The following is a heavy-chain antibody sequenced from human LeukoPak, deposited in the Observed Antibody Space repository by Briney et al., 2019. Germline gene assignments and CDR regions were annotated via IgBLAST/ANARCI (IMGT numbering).Heavy chain of an antibody. CDR1: GYTFTSYD. J-gene: IGHJ4*02. CDR2: MNPNSGNT. V-gene: IGHV1-8*01. CDR3: ARVYSSSAYYFDY. D-gene: IGHD6-13*01. Sequence: ASVKVSCKASGYTFTSYDINWLRQATGQGLEWMGWMNPNSGNTGYAQKFQGRVTMTRNTSISTAYMELSSLRSEDTAVYYCARVYSSSAYYFDYWGQGTLVTVSS.